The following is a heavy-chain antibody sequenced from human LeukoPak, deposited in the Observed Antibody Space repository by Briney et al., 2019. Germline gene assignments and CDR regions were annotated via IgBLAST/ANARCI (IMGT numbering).Heavy chain of an antibody. J-gene: IGHJ4*02. CDR3: ARDVWGDRDGYFDY. CDR2: INLNGRST. Sequence: GGSLRLSCAASGFTFSSYWMHWVRQDPRKGLLWVARINLNGRSTSYGESVQGRFTISRDNAKNTVYLEMNNLRAEDTAVYYCARDVWGDRDGYFDYWGLGTLVTVSS. V-gene: IGHV3-74*01. CDR1: GFTFSSYW. D-gene: IGHD2-21*01.